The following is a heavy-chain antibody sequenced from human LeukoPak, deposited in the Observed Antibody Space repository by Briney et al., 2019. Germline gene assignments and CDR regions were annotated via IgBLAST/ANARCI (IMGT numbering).Heavy chain of an antibody. V-gene: IGHV1-69*13. J-gene: IGHJ5*02. Sequence: SVKVSCKASGGTFSSYAISWVRQAPGQGLEWMGGIIPIFGTANYAQKFQGRVTITADESTSTAYMELSSLRSEDTAVYYCARDVVPYYYGSGRTYNRFDPWGQGTLVTVSS. CDR2: IIPIFGTA. D-gene: IGHD3-10*01. CDR1: GGTFSSYA. CDR3: ARDVVPYYYGSGRTYNRFDP.